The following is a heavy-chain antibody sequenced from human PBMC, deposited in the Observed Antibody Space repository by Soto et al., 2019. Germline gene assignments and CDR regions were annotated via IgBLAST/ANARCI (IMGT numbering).Heavy chain of an antibody. D-gene: IGHD5-18*01. V-gene: IGHV3-30-3*01. Sequence: LRLSCAASGFTFSSYAMHWVRQAPGKGLEWVAVISYDGSNKYYADSVKGRFTISRDNSKNTLYLQMNSLRAEDTAVYYCARVVDTAMVALYYYYYGMDVWGQGTTVTVSS. CDR3: ARVVDTAMVALYYYYYGMDV. J-gene: IGHJ6*02. CDR1: GFTFSSYA. CDR2: ISYDGSNK.